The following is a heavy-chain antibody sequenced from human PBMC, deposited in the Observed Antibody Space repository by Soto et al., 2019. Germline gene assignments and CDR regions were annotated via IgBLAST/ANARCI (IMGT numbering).Heavy chain of an antibody. D-gene: IGHD3-10*01. V-gene: IGHV4-59*01. Sequence: SETLSLTCTVSGDSISSYYWSWIRQPPGKGLEWIGYMSYSGSTNYNPSLKSRVTISLDTSKNQFSLRLSSVTAADTAVYYCARRVKSGSGRRPAYYFDYWGQGSLVTVSS. J-gene: IGHJ4*02. CDR1: GDSISSYY. CDR2: MSYSGST. CDR3: ARRVKSGSGRRPAYYFDY.